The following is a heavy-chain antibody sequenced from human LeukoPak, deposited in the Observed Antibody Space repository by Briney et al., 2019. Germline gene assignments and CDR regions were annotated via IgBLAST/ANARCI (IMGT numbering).Heavy chain of an antibody. D-gene: IGHD3-9*01. J-gene: IGHJ4*02. CDR1: GGTFSSYA. V-gene: IGHV1-69*04. CDR2: IIPILGIA. Sequence: GASVKVSCKASGGTFSSYAIRWVRQAPGQGLEWMGRIIPILGIANYAQKFQGRVTITADKSTSTAYMELSSLRSEDTAVYYCARGSYDILTGYRKFFDYWGQGTLVTVSS. CDR3: ARGSYDILTGYRKFFDY.